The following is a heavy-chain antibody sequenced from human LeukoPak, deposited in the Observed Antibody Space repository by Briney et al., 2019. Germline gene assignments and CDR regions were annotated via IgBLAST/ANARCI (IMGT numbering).Heavy chain of an antibody. V-gene: IGHV3-66*01. Sequence: GGSLRLSCAVSGFTVSSNHMTWVRQAPGKGLEWVSAIYSGGTTYYADPVKDRFTISRDNSKSTLYLQMISLRAEDTAVYYCASRQQFDYWYFDLWGRGTLVTVSS. CDR1: GFTVSSNH. CDR2: IYSGGTT. D-gene: IGHD6-6*01. J-gene: IGHJ2*01. CDR3: ASRQQFDYWYFDL.